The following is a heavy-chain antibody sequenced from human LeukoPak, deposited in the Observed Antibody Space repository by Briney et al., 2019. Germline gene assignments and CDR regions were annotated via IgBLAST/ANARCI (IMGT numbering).Heavy chain of an antibody. V-gene: IGHV3-53*01. Sequence: EGSLRLSCAASGFTVSSSFMSWVRQAPGKGLEWVSIMFSGGATYYADSVKGQFTISRDDSKNTLFLQMDSLTAEDTAVYYCARGDYGSGQYFDYWGQGTLVTVSS. CDR3: ARGDYGSGQYFDY. D-gene: IGHD3-10*01. CDR1: GFTVSSSF. J-gene: IGHJ4*02. CDR2: MFSGGAT.